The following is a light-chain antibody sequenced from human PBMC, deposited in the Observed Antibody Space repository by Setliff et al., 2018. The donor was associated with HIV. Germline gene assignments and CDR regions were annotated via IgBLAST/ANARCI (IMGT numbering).Light chain of an antibody. CDR3: QSYDSSLSAWV. J-gene: IGLJ3*02. V-gene: IGLV1-40*01. CDR1: SSNIGAPYD. Sequence: QSVLAQPPSVSGAPGQRVTVSCTGDSSNIGAPYDVHWYQHLPGTAPKLLIYGNNNRPSGVPDRFSGSKSGTSASLAISGLQAEDEADYYCQSYDSSLSAWVFGGGTKSPS. CDR2: GNN.